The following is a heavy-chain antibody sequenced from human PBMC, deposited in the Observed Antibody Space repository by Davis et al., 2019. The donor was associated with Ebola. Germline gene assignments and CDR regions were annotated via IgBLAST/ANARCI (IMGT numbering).Heavy chain of an antibody. CDR1: GFTFSGHW. CDR2: IKSDGSSA. CDR3: GSPVVA. Sequence: GESLKISCAVSGFTFSGHWMHWVRQAPGKGLVWVSQIKSDGSSATYADSVKGRFTLSRDNAKNTLYLQMNSLRAEDTAVYYCGSPVVAWGQGTLVTVSS. D-gene: IGHD2-15*01. V-gene: IGHV3-74*01. J-gene: IGHJ4*02.